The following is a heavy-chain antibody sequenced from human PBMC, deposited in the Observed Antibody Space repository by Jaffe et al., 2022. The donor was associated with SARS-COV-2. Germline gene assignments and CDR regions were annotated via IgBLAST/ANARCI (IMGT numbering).Heavy chain of an antibody. V-gene: IGHV4-38-2*02. CDR1: DSSISSGYY. CDR2: VYYRGNT. Sequence: QVQLQESGPGLVKPSETLSLTCTVSDSSISSGYYWGWIRQPPGKGLEWMGSVYYRGNTYYSPSLKSRVTISLDKSNSQFSLDLTSVTAADTAIYYCARGWIYFDSPRQPFDMWGQGTMVTVSS. J-gene: IGHJ3*02. CDR3: ARGWIYFDSPRQPFDM. D-gene: IGHD3-22*01.